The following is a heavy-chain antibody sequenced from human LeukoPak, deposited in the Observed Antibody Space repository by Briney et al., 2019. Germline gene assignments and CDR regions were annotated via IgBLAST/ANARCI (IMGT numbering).Heavy chain of an antibody. V-gene: IGHV3-74*01. CDR3: ARDPGY. J-gene: IGHJ4*02. Sequence: AESLTLSCAASTFVVSVYWLHWVRHVPGEGPVWVSRLSSDGISTSYADPVKGRFTTSTDNAKNALYLQMNSLRAEDTAVYHCARDPGYWGQGTLVTVSS. CDR1: TFVVSVYW. CDR2: LSSDGIST.